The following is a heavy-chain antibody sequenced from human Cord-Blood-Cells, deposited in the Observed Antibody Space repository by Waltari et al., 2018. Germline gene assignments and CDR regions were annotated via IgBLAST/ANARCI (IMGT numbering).Heavy chain of an antibody. D-gene: IGHD7-27*01. Sequence: QVQLVQSGAEVKKPGASVKVSCKASGYTFTGYYMHWVRQAPGQGLEWMGWINRNSGGTKYAQKFQGRVTMTRDTSISTAYMELSRLRSDDTAVYYCARAPGEGAFDIWGQGQWSPSLQ. J-gene: IGHJ3*02. CDR3: ARAPGEGAFDI. CDR2: INRNSGGT. CDR1: GYTFTGYY. V-gene: IGHV1-2*02.